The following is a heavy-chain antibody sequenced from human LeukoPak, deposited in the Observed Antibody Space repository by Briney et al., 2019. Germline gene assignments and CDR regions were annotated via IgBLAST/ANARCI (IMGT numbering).Heavy chain of an antibody. CDR2: IFGRGASK. CDR3: AKGVVVAPDVSPFDY. CDR1: GFNFNNYA. D-gene: IGHD2-2*01. Sequence: PGGSLRLSCAVSGFNFNNYAMSWVPQAPGKALEWVLGIFGRGASKYYADSVKGRFTISRDNSKNTLYLQMNSLRAENTAVYYCAKGVVVAPDVSPFDYWGQGTLVTVS. J-gene: IGHJ4*02. V-gene: IGHV3-23*01.